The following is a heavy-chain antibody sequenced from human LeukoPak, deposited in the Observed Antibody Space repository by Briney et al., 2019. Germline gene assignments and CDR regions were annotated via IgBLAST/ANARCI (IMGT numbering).Heavy chain of an antibody. Sequence: PSETLSLTCTVSGGSISSYYWSWIRQPAGKGLEWIGRIYTSGSTNYNPSLKSRVTMSVDTSKNQFSLKLNSVTAADTAVYYCARDRWSIAAATTSAVDCWGQGTLVTVSS. CDR3: ARDRWSIAAATTSAVDC. D-gene: IGHD6-13*01. V-gene: IGHV4-4*07. CDR2: IYTSGST. CDR1: GGSISSYY. J-gene: IGHJ4*02.